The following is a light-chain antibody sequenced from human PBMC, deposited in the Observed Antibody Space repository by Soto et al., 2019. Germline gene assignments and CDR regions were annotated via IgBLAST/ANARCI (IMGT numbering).Light chain of an antibody. V-gene: IGKV3-20*01. Sequence: EIVLTQSPGTLSLSPGERATLSCRASQSVSSSYLAWYQQKPGQAPRLLIYGASSLLSGVPSRFSGSGSGTDFTLTISSLQPEDFATYYCQQSYSTPHTFGQGTKLEIK. J-gene: IGKJ2*01. CDR2: GAS. CDR1: QSVSSSY. CDR3: QQSYSTPHT.